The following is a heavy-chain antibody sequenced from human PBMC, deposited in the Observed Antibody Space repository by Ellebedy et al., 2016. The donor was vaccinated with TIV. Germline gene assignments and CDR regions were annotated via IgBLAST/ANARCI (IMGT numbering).Heavy chain of an antibody. J-gene: IGHJ6*02. CDR2: ISTSSSYI. CDR3: ARSSGMDV. Sequence: GESLKISXAASGFTFSSYSMNWVRQAPGKGLEWVSSISTSSSYIYYADSVKGRLTISRDNSKNTLNLQMNSLRAEDTAVYYCARSSGMDVWGQGTTVTVSS. CDR1: GFTFSSYS. V-gene: IGHV3-21*01.